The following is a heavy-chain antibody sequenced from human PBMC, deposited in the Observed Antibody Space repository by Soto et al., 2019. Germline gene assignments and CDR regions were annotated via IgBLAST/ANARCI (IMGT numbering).Heavy chain of an antibody. V-gene: IGHV3-21*01. D-gene: IGHD2-2*01. J-gene: IGHJ5*02. CDR1: GFTFSSYS. CDR3: ARDPRYGYQLLYWFDP. CDR2: ISSSSSYI. Sequence: PGGSLRLSCAASGFTFSSYSMNWVRQAPGKGLEWVSSISSSSSYIYYADSVKGRFTISRDNAKNSLYLQMNSLRAEDTAVYYCARDPRYGYQLLYWFDPWGQGTLVTVSS.